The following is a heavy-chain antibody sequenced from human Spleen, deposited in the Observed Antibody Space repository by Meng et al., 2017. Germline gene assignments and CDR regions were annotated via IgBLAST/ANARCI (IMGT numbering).Heavy chain of an antibody. CDR2: INPKSGDT. CDR1: GYNFPAYF. V-gene: IGHV1-2*06. Sequence: GQVVQNGDEGKNPGAPVKVSWTPSGYNFPAYFIHWVRRAPGQGLEWMGRINPKSGDTHYAQKFQARVTMTGDTSISTAYMELSGLRSDDTAMYYCARDEDISAAGKLFGDYWGHGTLVTVSS. J-gene: IGHJ4*01. D-gene: IGHD6-13*01. CDR3: ARDEDISAAGKLFGDY.